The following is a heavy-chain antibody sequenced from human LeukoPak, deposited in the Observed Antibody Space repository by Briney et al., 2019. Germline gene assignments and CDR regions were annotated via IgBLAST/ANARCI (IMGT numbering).Heavy chain of an antibody. CDR1: GFTFSSYA. CDR3: ARAHLPPTGSGSYYLRAYYYYGMDV. V-gene: IGHV3-30-3*01. CDR2: ISYDGSNK. Sequence: PGGSLRLSCAASGFTFSSYAMHWVRQAPGKGLEWVAVISYDGSNKYYADSVKGRFTISRDNSKNTLYLQMNSLRAEDTAVYYCARAHLPPTGSGSYYLRAYYYYGMDVWGQGTTVTVSS. D-gene: IGHD3-10*01. J-gene: IGHJ6*02.